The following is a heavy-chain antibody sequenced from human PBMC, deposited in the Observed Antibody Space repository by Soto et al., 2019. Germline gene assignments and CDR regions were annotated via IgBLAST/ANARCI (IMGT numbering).Heavy chain of an antibody. CDR1: GGTFSSYS. D-gene: IGHD3-22*01. V-gene: IGHV1-69*13. CDR3: ARTGLYYYDSSGYYGIKPGDWFDP. CDR2: IIPIFGTA. J-gene: IGHJ5*02. Sequence: SVEVSCKASGGTFSSYSISWVLQAPGEGLEWMGGIIPIFGTANYAQKFQGRVTITADESTSTAYMELSSLRSEDTAVYYCARTGLYYYDSSGYYGIKPGDWFDPWGQGTLVTVS.